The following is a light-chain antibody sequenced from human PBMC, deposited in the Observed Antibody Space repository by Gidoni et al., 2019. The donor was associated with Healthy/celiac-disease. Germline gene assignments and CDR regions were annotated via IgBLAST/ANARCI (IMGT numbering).Light chain of an antibody. CDR2: GAS. CDR3: QQSYSIPQT. Sequence: DIQMTQSPSSLSASVGDRVTITCRASQSISSYLNWYQQKQGRAPKLLIYGASRLQSGVPSRFSGSGSGTDFTLTISSLQPEDFAIYYCQQSYSIPQTFXQXTELEIK. J-gene: IGKJ2*01. V-gene: IGKV1-39*01. CDR1: QSISSY.